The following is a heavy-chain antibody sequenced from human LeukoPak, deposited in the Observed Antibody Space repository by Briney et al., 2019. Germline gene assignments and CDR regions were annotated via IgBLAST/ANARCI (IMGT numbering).Heavy chain of an antibody. J-gene: IGHJ4*02. V-gene: IGHV1-8*01. D-gene: IGHD3-22*01. CDR2: MNPNSGNT. Sequence: ASVKVSCKASGYTFTSYDINLVRQTTGQGLEWMGWMNPNSGNTGYAQKFQGRVTMTRNTSISTAYMELSSLRSEDTAVYYCARGSHYDSSGYSYYFDYWDQGTLITVS. CDR1: GYTFTSYD. CDR3: ARGSHYDSSGYSYYFDY.